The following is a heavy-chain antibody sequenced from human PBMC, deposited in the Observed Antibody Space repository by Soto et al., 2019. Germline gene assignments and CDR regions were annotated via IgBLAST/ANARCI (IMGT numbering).Heavy chain of an antibody. Sequence: PGGSLRLSCAASGFTCSSYAMSWVRQAPGKGLEWVSAISGSGGSTYYADSVKGRFTISRDNSKNTLYLQMNSLRAEDTAVYYCAKDGVSGFWSGFDYWGQGTLVTVSS. CDR2: ISGSGGST. D-gene: IGHD3-3*01. CDR3: AKDGVSGFWSGFDY. J-gene: IGHJ4*02. V-gene: IGHV3-23*01. CDR1: GFTCSSYA.